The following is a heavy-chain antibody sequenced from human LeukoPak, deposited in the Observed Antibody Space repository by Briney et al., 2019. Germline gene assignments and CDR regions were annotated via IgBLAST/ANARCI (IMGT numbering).Heavy chain of an antibody. D-gene: IGHD3-10*01. CDR1: GYTFTSYG. CDR3: ARGRRKDYYGSGSYLYY. J-gene: IGHJ4*02. Sequence: ASVKVSCKASGYTFTSYGISWVRQAPGQGLEWMGWISAYNGNTNYAQKLQGRVTVTTDTSTSTAYMELRSLRSDDTAVYYCARGRRKDYYGSGSYLYYWGQGTLVTVSS. V-gene: IGHV1-18*01. CDR2: ISAYNGNT.